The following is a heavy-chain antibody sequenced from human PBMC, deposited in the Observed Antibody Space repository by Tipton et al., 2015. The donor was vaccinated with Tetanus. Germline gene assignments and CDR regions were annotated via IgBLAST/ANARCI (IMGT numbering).Heavy chain of an antibody. CDR1: GGTFNSYA. CDR3: AKDPASRGWFDP. J-gene: IGHJ5*02. CDR2: IFPQFGTS. Sequence: QSGAEVKKPGSSVRVSCKTSGGTFNSYAISWVRQAPGQGLEWMGGIFPQFGTSNYAPKFQDRVTMTADTSTGTVYLDLSSLRSDDTAVYYCAKDPASRGWFDPWGQGTLVSVSS. V-gene: IGHV1-69*06.